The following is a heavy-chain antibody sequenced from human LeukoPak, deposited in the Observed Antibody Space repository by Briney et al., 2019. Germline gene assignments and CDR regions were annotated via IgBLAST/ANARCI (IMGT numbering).Heavy chain of an antibody. J-gene: IGHJ4*02. CDR1: GYTFTSYG. CDR2: ISAYNGNT. D-gene: IGHD3-16*02. Sequence: ASVKVSCKASGYTFTSYGISWVRQAPGQGLEWMGWISAYNGNTNYAQKPQGRVTMTTDTSTSTAYMELRSLRSDDTAVYYCARAPFGGVIVYSYYFDYWGQGTLVTVSS. V-gene: IGHV1-18*01. CDR3: ARAPFGGVIVYSYYFDY.